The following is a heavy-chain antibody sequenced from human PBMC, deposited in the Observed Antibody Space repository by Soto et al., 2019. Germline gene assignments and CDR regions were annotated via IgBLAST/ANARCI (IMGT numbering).Heavy chain of an antibody. CDR2: VYYSGTT. CDR1: GGSMNYYY. V-gene: IGHV4-59*01. D-gene: IGHD4-17*01. J-gene: IGHJ4*02. CDR3: ALGRAYYGDYLTFDY. Sequence: SETLSLTCTVSGGSMNYYYWSWIRQSPGKGLEWIGYVYYSGTTYYNPSLQSRVTISIDTSQNQFSLKLRSVTAADTAVYYCALGRAYYGDYLTFDYWGQGTLVTGSS.